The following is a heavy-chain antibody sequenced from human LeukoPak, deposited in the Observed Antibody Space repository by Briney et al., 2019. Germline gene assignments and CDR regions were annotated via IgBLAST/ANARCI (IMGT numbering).Heavy chain of an antibody. J-gene: IGHJ4*02. CDR1: GFTFDDYA. D-gene: IGHD6-25*01. CDR3: AKEKSGYHSYYFDY. CDR2: ISWNSGSI. V-gene: IGHV3-9*01. Sequence: PGGSLRLSCAASGFTFDDYAMHWVRQAPGKGLEWVSGISWNSGSIGYADSVKGRFTISRDNAKNSLYLQMNSLRAEDTALYYCAKEKSGYHSYYFDYWGQGTLVTVSS.